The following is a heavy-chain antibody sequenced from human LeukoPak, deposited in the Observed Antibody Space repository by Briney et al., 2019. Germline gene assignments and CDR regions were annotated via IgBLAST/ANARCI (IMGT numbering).Heavy chain of an antibody. Sequence: SETLSLTCTVSGGSISSYYWSWIRQPPGKGLEWIGYIYYSGSTNYNPSLKSRVTISVDTSKNQFSLKLSSVTAADTAVYYCAGRMTTVVKDWYSDLWGGGTLAIVSS. CDR2: IYYSGST. V-gene: IGHV4-59*08. D-gene: IGHD4-23*01. J-gene: IGHJ2*01. CDR1: GGSISSYY. CDR3: AGRMTTVVKDWYSDL.